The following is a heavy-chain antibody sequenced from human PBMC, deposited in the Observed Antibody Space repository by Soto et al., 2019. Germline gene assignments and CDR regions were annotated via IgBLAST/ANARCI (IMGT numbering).Heavy chain of an antibody. V-gene: IGHV3-23*01. CDR1: GFTFSSYA. Sequence: PGGSLRLSCAASGFTFSSYAMSWVRQAPGKGLEWVSAISGSGGTTYYADSVKGRFTISRDNSKNTVSLQMNSLRAEDTAVYYFEKDFPLITMFAVVISTLALDIWGQGTMVTVSS. CDR2: ISGSGGTT. D-gene: IGHD3-3*01. J-gene: IGHJ3*02. CDR3: EKDFPLITMFAVVISTLALDI.